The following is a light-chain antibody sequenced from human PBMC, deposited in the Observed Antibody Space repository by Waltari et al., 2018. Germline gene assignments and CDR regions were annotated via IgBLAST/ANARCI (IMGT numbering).Light chain of an antibody. V-gene: IGLV2-23*01. Sequence: QSALTQPASVSGSPGQSLNISCPGTSGYVGGYNVVSWYQRHPGKVPKLIIYEGSKRPSGISDRFAGSKSGNTASLTISGLQTEDEAEYYCYSYAGSSTWVFGGGTQLTVV. CDR3: YSYAGSSTWV. CDR2: EGS. CDR1: SGYVGGYNV. J-gene: IGLJ3*02.